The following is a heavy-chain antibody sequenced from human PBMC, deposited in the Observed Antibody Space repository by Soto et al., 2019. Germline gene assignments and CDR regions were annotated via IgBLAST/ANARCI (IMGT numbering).Heavy chain of an antibody. D-gene: IGHD3-9*01. CDR3: AGSRYKSDILDY. J-gene: IGHJ4*02. CDR2: SSNSGTYT. V-gene: IGHV3-11*06. CDR1: EFTRSDYD. Sequence: SLKLSCTASEFTRSDYDMSWIRQAPGKGLEWVSYSSNSGTYTKYAASVKGRFSISRDNAKNSLYLQNNSLRGDDTATYDCAGSRYKSDILDYWGQG.